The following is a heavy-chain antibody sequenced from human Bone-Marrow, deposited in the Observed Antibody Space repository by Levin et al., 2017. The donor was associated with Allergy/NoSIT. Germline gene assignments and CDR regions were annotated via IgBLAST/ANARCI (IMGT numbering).Heavy chain of an antibody. J-gene: IGHJ6*02. CDR2: ISYDGINK. CDR3: ARDQLDHDQYGMDV. V-gene: IGHV3-30-3*01. D-gene: IGHD3/OR15-3a*01. CDR1: GFSVSTYV. Sequence: PGESLKISCAASGFSVSTYVMHWVRQAPGKGLEWVAMISYDGINKYYADSVKGRFTISRDNSKKTLYLEMNSLRGEDTAIYYCARDQLDHDQYGMDVWGQGTTVTVSS.